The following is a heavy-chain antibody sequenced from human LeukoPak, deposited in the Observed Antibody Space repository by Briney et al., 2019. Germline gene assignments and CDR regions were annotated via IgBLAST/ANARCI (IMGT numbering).Heavy chain of an antibody. CDR3: AARYYDFWSGYYTDGYYYYMDV. V-gene: IGHV3-23*01. D-gene: IGHD3-3*01. CDR2: ISGSGGST. CDR1: GFTFSSYA. J-gene: IGHJ6*03. Sequence: PGGSLRLSCAASGFTFSSYAMSWVRQAPGKGLEWVSAISGSGGSTYYADSVKGRFTISRDNSKNTLYLQMNSLRAEDTGVYYCAARYYDFWSGYYTDGYYYYMDVWAKGTTVTVSS.